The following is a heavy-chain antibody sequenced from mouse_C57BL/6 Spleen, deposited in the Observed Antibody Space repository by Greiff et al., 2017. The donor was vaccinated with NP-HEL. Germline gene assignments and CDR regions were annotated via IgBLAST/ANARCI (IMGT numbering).Heavy chain of an antibody. V-gene: IGHV1-69*01. CDR2: IDPSDSYT. J-gene: IGHJ3*01. D-gene: IGHD1-1*01. Sequence: QVQLQQPGAELVIPGASVKLSCKASGYTFTSYWMHWVKQRPGQGLEWIGEIDPSDSYTNYNQKFKGKSTLTVDKSSSTAYMQLSSLTSEDSAVYYCARGDSSYGFAYWGQGTLVTVSA. CDR1: GYTFTSYW. CDR3: ARGDSSYGFAY.